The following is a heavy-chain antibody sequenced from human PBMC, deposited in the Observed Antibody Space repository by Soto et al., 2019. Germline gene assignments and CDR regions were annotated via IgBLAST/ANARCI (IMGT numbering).Heavy chain of an antibody. J-gene: IGHJ4*02. D-gene: IGHD2-21*01. V-gene: IGHV1-69*01. Sequence: QVHLVQSGAEVKKPGSSVKISCRASGSTFSKRSITWVRQAPGQGFEWMGGITPALGTTNFAQKLPGSLKITEDEPTTTAYLELSSLKTEDTAVYHCAPSAGFVTYRGFIGPLDFWGQGTLVTVSS. CDR3: APSAGFVTYRGFIGPLDF. CDR1: GSTFSKRS. CDR2: ITPALGTT.